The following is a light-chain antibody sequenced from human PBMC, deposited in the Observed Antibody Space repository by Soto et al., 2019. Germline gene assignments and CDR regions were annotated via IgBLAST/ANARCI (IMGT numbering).Light chain of an antibody. CDR3: QQYNSYSPWT. Sequence: DIQMNQSPSSVSASVGDRVTITCRASQGISSYLGWYQQKPGKAPNLLIYDASTLHSGVPSRFSGSGSGTEFTLTISSLQPDDFATYYCQQYNSYSPWTFGQGTKVDIK. V-gene: IGKV1-9*01. J-gene: IGKJ1*01. CDR1: QGISSY. CDR2: DAS.